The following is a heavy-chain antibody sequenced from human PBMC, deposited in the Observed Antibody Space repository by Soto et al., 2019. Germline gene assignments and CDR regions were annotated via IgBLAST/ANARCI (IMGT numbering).Heavy chain of an antibody. J-gene: IGHJ5*02. Sequence: GGSLRLSCAASGFTFSNYWMHWVRQVPGKGLVWLSRMNSDGSRIYYADSVKGRFTISRDNSKNTLYLQMNSLRAEDTAMYYCARTLYCISTSCYPGPNWFDPWGQGTLVTVSS. CDR1: GFTFSNYW. D-gene: IGHD2-2*01. V-gene: IGHV3-74*01. CDR2: MNSDGSRI. CDR3: ARTLYCISTSCYPGPNWFDP.